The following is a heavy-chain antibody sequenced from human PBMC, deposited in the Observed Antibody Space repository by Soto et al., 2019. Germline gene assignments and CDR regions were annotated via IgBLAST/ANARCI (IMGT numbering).Heavy chain of an antibody. J-gene: IGHJ5*02. D-gene: IGHD3-3*01. V-gene: IGHV5-51*01. Sequence: GESLKISCKGSGYSFTSYWIGWVRQMPGKGLEWMGIIYPGDPDTRYSPSFQGQVTVSADKSISTAYLQWSSLKASDTAMYYCARHGALVYYDFWSGYPMRQNWFDPWGQGTLVTVSS. CDR2: IYPGDPDT. CDR1: GYSFTSYW. CDR3: ARHGALVYYDFWSGYPMRQNWFDP.